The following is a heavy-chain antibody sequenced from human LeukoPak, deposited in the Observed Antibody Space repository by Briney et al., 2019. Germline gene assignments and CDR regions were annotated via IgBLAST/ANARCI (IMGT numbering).Heavy chain of an antibody. Sequence: GGSLRLSCAASGFTFSSYSMNWVRQAPGKGLEWVSSISSSSSYIYYADSVKGGFTISRDNAKNSLYLQTNSLRAEDTAVYYCARVGPYYYDSSGYKPFDYWGQGTLVTVSS. D-gene: IGHD3-22*01. V-gene: IGHV3-21*01. CDR2: ISSSSSYI. CDR3: ARVGPYYYDSSGYKPFDY. J-gene: IGHJ4*02. CDR1: GFTFSSYS.